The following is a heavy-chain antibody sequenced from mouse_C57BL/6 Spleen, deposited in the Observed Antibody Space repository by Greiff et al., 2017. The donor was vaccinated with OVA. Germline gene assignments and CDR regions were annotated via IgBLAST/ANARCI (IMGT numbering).Heavy chain of an antibody. Sequence: VQLKESGPELVKPGASVKISCKASGYSFTDYNMNWVKQSNGKSLEWIGVINPNYGTTSYNQKFKGKATLTVDQSSSTAYMQLNSLTSEDSAVYYCARGDYYGSYYAMDYWGQGTSVTVSS. J-gene: IGHJ4*01. CDR3: ARGDYYGSYYAMDY. CDR2: INPNYGTT. V-gene: IGHV1-39*01. CDR1: GYSFTDYN. D-gene: IGHD1-1*01.